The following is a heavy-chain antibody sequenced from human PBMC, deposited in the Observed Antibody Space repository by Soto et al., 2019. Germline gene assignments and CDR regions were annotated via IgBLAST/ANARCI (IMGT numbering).Heavy chain of an antibody. D-gene: IGHD2-15*01. CDR2: ISIDGSNK. J-gene: IGHJ4*02. CDR1: GCTCGDYG. V-gene: IGHV3-30*03. Sequence: LLRVWNGAAGCTCGDYGGRWVRQAPGKGLEWVSVISIDGSNKYYVDSVKGRFTISRDNSKNTLYLDMNSLRLEDTAVYYCARAAPRYCRRGSCSSGRDYRGQGPLVTVSS. CDR3: ARAAPRYCRRGSCSSGRDY.